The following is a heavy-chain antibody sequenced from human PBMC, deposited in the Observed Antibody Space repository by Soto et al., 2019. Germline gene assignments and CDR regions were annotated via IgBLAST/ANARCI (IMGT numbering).Heavy chain of an antibody. J-gene: IGHJ4*02. D-gene: IGHD3-9*01. CDR3: ARILTGIKGYFDY. CDR1: GFSVSTNY. V-gene: IGHV3-66*01. Sequence: EVQLVESGGGLVQPGGSLRLSCAASGFSVSTNYMNWVRQAPGKGLEWVSVIYSGGSTWYADSVKGRFTISRDNSKNTLYLQMNSLRAEDTAVYYCARILTGIKGYFDYWGQGTLVTVSS. CDR2: IYSGGST.